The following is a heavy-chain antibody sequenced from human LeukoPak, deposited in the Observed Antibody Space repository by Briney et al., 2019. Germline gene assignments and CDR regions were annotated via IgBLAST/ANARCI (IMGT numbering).Heavy chain of an antibody. CDR2: ISGSGGST. CDR3: AKVRTQKYFDWLLPHHYFGY. CDR1: GFTFSSYA. V-gene: IGHV3-23*01. Sequence: GGSLRLSCAASGFTFSSYARSWVRQAPGKGLEWISAISGSGGSTYYADSVKGRFTIPRDNSKNTLYLQMNSLRAEDTAVCYCAKVRTQKYFDWLLPHHYFGYWGQGTLVTVSS. J-gene: IGHJ4*02. D-gene: IGHD3-9*01.